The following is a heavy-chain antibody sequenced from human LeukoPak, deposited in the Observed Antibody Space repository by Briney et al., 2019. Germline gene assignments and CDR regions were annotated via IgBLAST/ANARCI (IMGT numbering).Heavy chain of an antibody. CDR2: NYYSGST. CDR3: ASSPRDDAFDI. J-gene: IGHJ3*02. CDR1: GGSISSYY. Sequence: SEALSLTCTVSGGSISSYYWSWIRQPPGKGLEWIGYNYYSGSTNYNPSLKSRVTISVDTSKNQFSLKLSSVTAADTAVYYCASSPRDDAFDIWGQGTMVTVSS. V-gene: IGHV4-59*08.